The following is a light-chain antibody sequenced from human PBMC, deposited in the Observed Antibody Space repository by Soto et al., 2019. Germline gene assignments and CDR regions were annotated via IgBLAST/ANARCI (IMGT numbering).Light chain of an antibody. J-gene: IGLJ3*02. CDR1: SSDIGAYNY. V-gene: IGLV2-8*01. Sequence: QSALTQPPSASGSPGQSVTISCTGTSSDIGAYNYVSWYQQHPGKAPKLMIYEFSKRPSGVPDRFSGSKSGNTASLTVSGLQAEDVSDYYCSSYAGSNTWVFGGGTKLTVL. CDR2: EFS. CDR3: SSYAGSNTWV.